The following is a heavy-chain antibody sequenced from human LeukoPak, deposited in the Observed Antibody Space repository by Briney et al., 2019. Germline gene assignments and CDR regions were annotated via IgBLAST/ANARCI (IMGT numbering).Heavy chain of an antibody. D-gene: IGHD1-1*01. Sequence: SETLSLTCTVSGYSISSGYYWGWIRQPPGKGLEWIGSIYHSGSTYYNPSLKSRVTISVDTSKNQFSLKLSSVTAADTAVYYCASPKTGTTTSNIEYYFDYWGQGTLVTVSS. CDR3: ASPKTGTTTSNIEYYFDY. V-gene: IGHV4-38-2*02. J-gene: IGHJ4*02. CDR1: GYSISSGYY. CDR2: IYHSGST.